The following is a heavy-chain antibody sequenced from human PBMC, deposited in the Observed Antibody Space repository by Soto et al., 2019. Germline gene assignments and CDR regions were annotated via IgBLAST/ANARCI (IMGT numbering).Heavy chain of an antibody. J-gene: IGHJ6*02. CDR2: ISYDGSNK. Sequence: VQLVESGGGLVKPGGSLRLSCAASGFTFSSYAMHWVRQAPGKGLEWVAVISYDGSNKYYADSVKGRFTISRDNSKNTLYLQMNSLRAEDTAVYYCARAGAAMVSNPGYYYYGMDVWGQGTTVTVSS. CDR1: GFTFSSYA. V-gene: IGHV3-30-3*01. D-gene: IGHD5-18*01. CDR3: ARAGAAMVSNPGYYYYGMDV.